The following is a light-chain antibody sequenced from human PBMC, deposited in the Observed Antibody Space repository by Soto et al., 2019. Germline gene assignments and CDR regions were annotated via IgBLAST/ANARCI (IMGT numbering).Light chain of an antibody. V-gene: IGKV1-5*03. CDR2: KAA. CDR3: QQYNSYYPLT. J-gene: IGKJ4*01. Sequence: DIQMTHSPSTLPASVGHRLTITCRANQSISTWLAWYQQKPGKAPTLLIYKAARLETGVTSRFRGSGSGTEFTLTISFLKPDDFANYYCQQYNSYYPLTFGGGTKVDIK. CDR1: QSISTW.